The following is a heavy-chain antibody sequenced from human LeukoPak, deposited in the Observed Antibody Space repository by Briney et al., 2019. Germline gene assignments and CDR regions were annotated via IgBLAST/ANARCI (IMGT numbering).Heavy chain of an antibody. CDR1: GGSISSSSYY. CDR3: ARRGERWLQWNWFDP. D-gene: IGHD5-24*01. CDR2: IYYSGST. J-gene: IGHJ5*02. V-gene: IGHV4-39*07. Sequence: PSGTLSLTCTVSGGSISSSSYYWGWIRQPPGKGLEWIGSIYYSGSTYYNPSLKSRVTISVDTSKNQFSLKLSSVTAADTAVYYCARRGERWLQWNWFDPWGQGTLVTVSS.